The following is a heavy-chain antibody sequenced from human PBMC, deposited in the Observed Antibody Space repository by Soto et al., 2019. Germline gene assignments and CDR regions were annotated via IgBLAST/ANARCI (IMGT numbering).Heavy chain of an antibody. CDR1: GITFSNYA. CDR2: ISGSGGST. CDR3: AKDQGSSWYEIDY. Sequence: GGSLRLSCVASGITFSNYAVTWVRQAPGKGLEWVSTISGSGGSTYYADSVKGRFTISRDNSKNTLYLQMNSLRAEDTAVYYCAKDQGSSWYEIDYWGQGTLVTVSS. V-gene: IGHV3-23*01. D-gene: IGHD6-13*01. J-gene: IGHJ4*02.